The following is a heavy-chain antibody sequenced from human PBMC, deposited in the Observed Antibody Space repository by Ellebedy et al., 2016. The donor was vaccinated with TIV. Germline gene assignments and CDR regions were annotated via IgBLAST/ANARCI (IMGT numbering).Heavy chain of an antibody. CDR2: ISADGVRT. J-gene: IGHJ6*02. Sequence: GESLKLSCAASGFTSSSSAMGWVRQAPGKRQEWVSAISADGVRTYYADSVNGRFTISRDNSKSTLFLQMNSLRAEDAAKYYCTKHRPSASMDVWGQGTTVAVSS. CDR1: GFTSSSSA. CDR3: TKHRPSASMDV. V-gene: IGHV3-23*01. D-gene: IGHD6-25*01.